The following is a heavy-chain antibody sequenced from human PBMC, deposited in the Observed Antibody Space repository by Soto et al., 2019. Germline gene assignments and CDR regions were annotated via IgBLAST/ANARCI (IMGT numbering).Heavy chain of an antibody. CDR3: EKDKRYYGSGSSFDY. CDR2: ISGNSGSI. D-gene: IGHD3-10*01. V-gene: IGHV3-9*03. Sequence: GGSLRLSCAASGFTFDDYAMHWVRQAPGKGLEWVSGISGNSGSIGYADSVKGRFTISRDNAKNSLYLQMNSLRAEDMDLYYCEKDKRYYGSGSSFDYWGQGTLVTVSS. CDR1: GFTFDDYA. J-gene: IGHJ4*02.